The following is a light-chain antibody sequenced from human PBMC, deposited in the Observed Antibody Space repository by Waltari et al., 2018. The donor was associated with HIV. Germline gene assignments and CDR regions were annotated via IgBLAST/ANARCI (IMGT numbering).Light chain of an antibody. V-gene: IGLV2-14*01. J-gene: IGLJ2*01. CDR3: SSYSSSITLYVV. CDR1: SSDVGGYNY. CDR2: EVS. Sequence: QSALTQPASVSGSPGPSITIPCTGTSSDVGGYNYVSWYQHHPGKAPKLMISEVSNRPSGVSNRFSGSKSGNTASLTISGLQAEDEADYYCSSYSSSITLYVVFGGGTKLTVL.